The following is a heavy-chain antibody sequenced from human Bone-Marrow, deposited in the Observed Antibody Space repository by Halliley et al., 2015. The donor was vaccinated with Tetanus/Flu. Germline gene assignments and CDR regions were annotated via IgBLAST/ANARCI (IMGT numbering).Heavy chain of an antibody. CDR1: GFPFSNFW. Sequence: SLRLSCATSGFPFSNFWMSWVRQAPGRGLEWVANIKEDGSEKYYVDSVKGRFTISRDNAQNSLYLQMNSLRAEDTAVYYCAQSPHRDDRGHTDYWGQGTVATVSS. CDR3: AQSPHRDDRGHTDY. J-gene: IGHJ4*02. V-gene: IGHV3-7*03. CDR2: IKEDGSEK. D-gene: IGHD5-18*01.